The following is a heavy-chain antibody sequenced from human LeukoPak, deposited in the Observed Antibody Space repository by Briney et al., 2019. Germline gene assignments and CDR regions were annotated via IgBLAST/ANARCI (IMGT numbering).Heavy chain of an antibody. D-gene: IGHD3-9*01. Sequence: GGSLRLSCAASGFTFSTYAMTWVRQAPGKGLEWVSLISGTGGSTYYADSVKGRFTISRDNSKNTLYLQMNSLRAEDTAVYYCAKDGYFEPMDVWGKGTTVTISS. CDR2: ISGTGGST. J-gene: IGHJ6*03. CDR1: GFTFSTYA. CDR3: AKDGYFEPMDV. V-gene: IGHV3-23*01.